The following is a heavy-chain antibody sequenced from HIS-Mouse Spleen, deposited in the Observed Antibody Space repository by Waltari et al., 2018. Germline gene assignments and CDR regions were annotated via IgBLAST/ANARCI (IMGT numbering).Heavy chain of an antibody. Sequence: QLPLQESGPGLVKPSETLSLTCTVSGGSTSSSSYYWGGIRQPPGKGLEWIGSIYYSGSTYYNPSLKSRVTISVDTSKNQFSLKLSSVTAADTAVYYCAREIPYSSSWYDWYFDLWGRGTLVTVSS. CDR2: IYYSGST. V-gene: IGHV4-39*07. CDR3: AREIPYSSSWYDWYFDL. CDR1: GGSTSSSSYY. J-gene: IGHJ2*01. D-gene: IGHD6-13*01.